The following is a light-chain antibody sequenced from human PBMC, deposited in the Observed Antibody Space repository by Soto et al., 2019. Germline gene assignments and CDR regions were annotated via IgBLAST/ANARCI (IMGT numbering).Light chain of an antibody. V-gene: IGLV2-14*01. CDR3: SSYTSSNTHMYV. CDR1: SSDVGGHNY. CDR2: EVT. J-gene: IGLJ1*01. Sequence: QSALTQPASVSGSPGQSITISCTGTSSDVGGHNYVSWYQHYPGKAPKLMIYEVTNRPSGVSDRFSGSKSGNTASLTISGLQPEDEADYYCSSYTSSNTHMYVFGIGTKLTVL.